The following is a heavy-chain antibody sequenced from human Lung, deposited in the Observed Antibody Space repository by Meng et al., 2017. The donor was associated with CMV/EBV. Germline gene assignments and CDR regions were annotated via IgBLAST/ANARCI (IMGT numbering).Heavy chain of an antibody. Sequence: SXTXSLXXTVSGGSISSSSYYWVWIRQPPGKGLEWIGSIYYSGSTYYNPSLKSRVTISVDTSKNQFSLKLRAVTAADTAVYYCAREEYYYGSGRDYWCQGTLVTVSS. D-gene: IGHD3-10*01. CDR1: GGSISSSSYY. CDR2: IYYSGST. V-gene: IGHV4-39*07. J-gene: IGHJ4*02. CDR3: AREEYYYGSGRDY.